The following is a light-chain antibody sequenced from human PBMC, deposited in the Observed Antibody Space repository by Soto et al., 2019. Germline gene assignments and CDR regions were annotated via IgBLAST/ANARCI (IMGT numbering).Light chain of an antibody. CDR2: GAS. J-gene: IGKJ1*01. CDR1: QSISFY. V-gene: IGKV3-15*01. CDR3: QQYNKWPRT. Sequence: EIVMTQSPATLSVSPGESATLSCRASQSISFYLAWYQQRPGQAPRLLIYGASTRAAGIPARFCGSGAGTEFALTISSLQSEDFAVYYCQQYNKWPRTFGQGTKVDI.